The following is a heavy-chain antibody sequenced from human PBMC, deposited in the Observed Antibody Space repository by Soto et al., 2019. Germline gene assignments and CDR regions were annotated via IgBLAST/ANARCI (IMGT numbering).Heavy chain of an antibody. Sequence: PSETLSLTCSVSGVTISYGGYSCSWISQSPGRGLECLGYISHVETTYYNPSFQSRLSLSIDRTRNQFSLSLSSMTAADKAVYYCARGGGDDSFDSWGQGT. CDR3: ARGGGDDSFDS. CDR1: GVTISYGGYS. V-gene: IGHV4-30-2*06. D-gene: IGHD2-21*02. J-gene: IGHJ4*02. CDR2: ISHVETT.